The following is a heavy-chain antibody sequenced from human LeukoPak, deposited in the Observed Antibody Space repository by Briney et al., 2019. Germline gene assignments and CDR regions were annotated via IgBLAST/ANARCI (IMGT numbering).Heavy chain of an antibody. Sequence: SETLSLTCTVSGGSISSSSYYWGWIRQPPGKGLEWIGSIYYSGSTYYNPSLKSRVTTSVDTSKNQFSLKLSSVTAADTAVYYCARDAATRPTYYYGSGVYGMDVWGQGTTVTVSS. CDR1: GGSISSSSYY. CDR3: ARDAATRPTYYYGSGVYGMDV. CDR2: IYYSGST. V-gene: IGHV4-39*07. J-gene: IGHJ6*01. D-gene: IGHD3-10*01.